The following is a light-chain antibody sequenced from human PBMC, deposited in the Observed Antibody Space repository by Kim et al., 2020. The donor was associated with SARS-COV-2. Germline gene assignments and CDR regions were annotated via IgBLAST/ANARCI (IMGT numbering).Light chain of an antibody. CDR2: KDS. V-gene: IGLV3-25*03. CDR1: GLPKQY. Sequence: VSPGQTARIAWFGDGLPKQYAYWYQQKPSQAPVLVIYKDSERPSGIPEQFSGSSSGATVTLIISGVQAEDEADYYCQSADTSGTWVFGGGTQLTVL. CDR3: QSADTSGTWV. J-gene: IGLJ2*01.